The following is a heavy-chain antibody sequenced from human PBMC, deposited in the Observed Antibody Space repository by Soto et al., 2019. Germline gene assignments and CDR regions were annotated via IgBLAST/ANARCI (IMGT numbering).Heavy chain of an antibody. D-gene: IGHD2-21*02. CDR2: IYHSGST. CDR3: SGEVTNIMYV. J-gene: IGHJ6*02. Sequence: SETLSLTCAVSGYSISSGYYWGWIRQPPGKGLEWIGSIYHSGSTYYNPSLKSRVTISVDTSKNQFSLKLSSVTAADTAVYYCSGEVTNIMYVWGRRTTVTVSS. CDR1: GYSISSGYY. V-gene: IGHV4-38-2*01.